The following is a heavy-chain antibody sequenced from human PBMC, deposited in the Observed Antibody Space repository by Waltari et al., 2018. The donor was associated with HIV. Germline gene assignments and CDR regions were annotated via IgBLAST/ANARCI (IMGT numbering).Heavy chain of an antibody. J-gene: IGHJ4*02. CDR2: SNGDGSST. D-gene: IGHD2-15*01. CDR1: GLTFSSSW. Sequence: EVQLVESGGGLVQPGGSLRLSCVASGLTFSSSWMHWVRQAPGKGLVWVSRSNGDGSSTAYADSVRGRFTISRDNAKNTLYLQTNSLRAEDTAVYYCARGFRVGCSDATCYSHYWGQGTLVTVSS. CDR3: ARGFRVGCSDATCYSHY. V-gene: IGHV3-74*01.